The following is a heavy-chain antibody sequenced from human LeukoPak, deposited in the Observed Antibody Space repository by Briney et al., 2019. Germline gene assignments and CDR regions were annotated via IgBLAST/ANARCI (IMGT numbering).Heavy chain of an antibody. CDR2: INSDGSTT. D-gene: IGHD3-22*01. CDR1: GFTVSSNY. V-gene: IGHV3-74*01. CDR3: ARVMYYYHSSGSIAVYYFDY. J-gene: IGHJ4*02. Sequence: GGSLRLSCAASGFTVSSNYMSWVRQAPGKGLVWVSRINSDGSTTSYADSVKGRFTISRDNAKNTLYLQMNSLRAEDTAVYYCARVMYYYHSSGSIAVYYFDYWGQGTLVTVSS.